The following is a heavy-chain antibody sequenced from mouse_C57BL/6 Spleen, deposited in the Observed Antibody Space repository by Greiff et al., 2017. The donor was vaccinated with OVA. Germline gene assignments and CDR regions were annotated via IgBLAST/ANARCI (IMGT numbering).Heavy chain of an antibody. J-gene: IGHJ2*01. CDR1: GYTFTDYY. V-gene: IGHV1-26*01. CDR2: INPNNGGT. D-gene: IGHD1-1*01. CDR3: ARWGTTFDY. Sequence: EVQLQQSGPELVKPGASVKISCKASGYTFTDYYMNWVKQSHGKSLEWIGDINPNNGGTSYNQKFKGKATLTVDKSSSTAYMELRSLTSEDSAVYYCARWGTTFDYWGQGTTLTVSS.